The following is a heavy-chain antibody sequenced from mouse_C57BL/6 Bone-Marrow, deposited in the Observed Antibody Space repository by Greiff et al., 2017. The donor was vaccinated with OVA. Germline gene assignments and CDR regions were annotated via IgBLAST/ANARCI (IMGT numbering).Heavy chain of an antibody. CDR3: VRPNGYGNYEFAY. J-gene: IGHJ3*01. V-gene: IGHV1-18*01. CDR2: INPNNGGT. Sequence: EVQLQQSGPELVKPGASVKIPCKASGYTFTDYNMDWVKQSHGKSLEWIGDINPNNGGTIYNQKFKGKATLTVDKSSSTAYMELRSLTSEDTAVYYCVRPNGYGNYEFAYWGQGTLVTVSA. CDR1: GYTFTDYN. D-gene: IGHD2-1*01.